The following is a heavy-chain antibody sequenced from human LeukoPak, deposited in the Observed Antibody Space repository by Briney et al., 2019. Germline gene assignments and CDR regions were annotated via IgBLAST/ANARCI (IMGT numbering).Heavy chain of an antibody. CDR1: GLTFSSYS. CDR2: ISSSSSYI. V-gene: IGHV3-21*01. Sequence: GGSLRLSCAASGLTFSSYSMNWVRQAPGKGLEWVSSISSSSSYIYYADSVKGRFTISRDNAKNSLYLQMNSLRAEDTAVYYCARDPSGSSNPPLPWGQGTLVTVSS. J-gene: IGHJ4*02. CDR3: ARDPSGSSNPPLP. D-gene: IGHD1-14*01.